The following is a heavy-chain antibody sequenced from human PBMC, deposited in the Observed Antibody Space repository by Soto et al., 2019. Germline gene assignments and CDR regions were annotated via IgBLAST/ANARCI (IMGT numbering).Heavy chain of an antibody. Sequence: SDTLSLTCAVSGASISGSYYYWAWLRQPPGKGLEWIGSIYYSGSNYYNPSLKSRVTISVDTSKNQFSLKLSSVTAADTAVYYCASQTYYYDSSGYYPFDYWGQGTMVTVSS. D-gene: IGHD3-22*01. J-gene: IGHJ4*02. CDR2: IYYSGSN. V-gene: IGHV4-39*01. CDR3: ASQTYYYDSSGYYPFDY. CDR1: GASISGSYYY.